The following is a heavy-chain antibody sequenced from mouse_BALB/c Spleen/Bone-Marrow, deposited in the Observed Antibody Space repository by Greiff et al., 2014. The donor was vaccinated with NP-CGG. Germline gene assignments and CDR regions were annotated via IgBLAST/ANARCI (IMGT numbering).Heavy chain of an antibody. J-gene: IGHJ2*01. Sequence: LVKTGASVKISCKASGYSFTGYYIHWVKQSHGKSLEWIGYISCYNGATSYNQKFKGKATFTVDTSSSTAYMQFNSLTSEDSALYYCARGGYGSTFYFDYWGQGTTLTVSS. CDR2: ISCYNGAT. CDR1: GYSFTGYY. D-gene: IGHD1-1*01. V-gene: IGHV1S34*01. CDR3: ARGGYGSTFYFDY.